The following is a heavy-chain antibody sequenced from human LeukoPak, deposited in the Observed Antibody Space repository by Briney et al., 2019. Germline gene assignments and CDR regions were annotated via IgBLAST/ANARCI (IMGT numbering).Heavy chain of an antibody. V-gene: IGHV1-8*01. CDR2: MNPNSGNT. CDR1: GYTFTSYD. CDR3: ARASGGDTMIVVVTNFDY. D-gene: IGHD3-22*01. Sequence: ASVKVSCKASGYTFTSYDINWVRQAPGQGLEWMGWMNPNSGNTDYAQKFQGRVTMTRNTTISTAYMELSSLRSEDTAVYYCARASGGDTMIVVVTNFDYWGQGTLVTVSS. J-gene: IGHJ4*02.